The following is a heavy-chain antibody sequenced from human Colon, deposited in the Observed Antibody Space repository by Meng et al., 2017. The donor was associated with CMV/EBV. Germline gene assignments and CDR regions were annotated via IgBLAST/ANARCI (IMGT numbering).Heavy chain of an antibody. Sequence: VSGGSISSYYWAWIRQPPGKGLEWIGYVYYSGSTNYNPSLKSRVTISIDTSKNLFSLRLNSVTAADTAVFYCARVDYSGNYDSWGQGTLVTVSS. CDR2: VYYSGST. D-gene: IGHD4/OR15-4a*01. CDR1: GGSISSYY. V-gene: IGHV4-59*01. CDR3: ARVDYSGNYDS. J-gene: IGHJ5*01.